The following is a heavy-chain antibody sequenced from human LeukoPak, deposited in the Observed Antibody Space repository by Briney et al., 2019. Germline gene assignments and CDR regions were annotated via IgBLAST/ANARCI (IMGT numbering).Heavy chain of an antibody. CDR1: GGSFTGYF. D-gene: IGHD1-26*01. CDR3: ARLQWELLWS. V-gene: IGHV4-34*01. J-gene: IGHJ5*02. CDR2: IGHNGST. Sequence: SETLSLTCAMSGGSFTGYFWSWIRQSPGKGLEWIGEIGHNGSTNYNPSLKSRVTISVDTSKNQFSLKLSSVTAADTAVYYCARLQWELLWSWGQGTLVTVSS.